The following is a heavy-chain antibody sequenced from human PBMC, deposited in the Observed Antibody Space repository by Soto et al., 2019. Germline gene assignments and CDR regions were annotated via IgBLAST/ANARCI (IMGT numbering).Heavy chain of an antibody. V-gene: IGHV1-69*12. J-gene: IGHJ2*01. CDR3: AQTLGLAVSGPGRFDL. CDR1: GGTFSRYA. CDR2: STPIFGTP. Sequence: QVQLVQSGTEVKKPGSSVKVSCKASGGTFSRYAINWVRQAPGQGLEWMGGSTPIFGTPNYAQKFQGRVTITADGSTKTAYMELRRLRSEDTAVYYCAQTLGLAVSGPGRFDLWGRGTLVTVTS. D-gene: IGHD6-19*01.